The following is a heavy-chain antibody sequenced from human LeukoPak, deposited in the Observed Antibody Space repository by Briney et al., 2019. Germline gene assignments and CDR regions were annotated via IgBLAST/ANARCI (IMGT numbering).Heavy chain of an antibody. Sequence: PSETLSLTCAVYGGSFSANYWSWIRQPPGKGLEWIGEINHRGSTNYNPSLKSRVTISVDTSKKQFSLKLSSVTAADTAAYYCARFTGDPWGQGTLVTVSS. J-gene: IGHJ5*02. V-gene: IGHV4-34*01. CDR3: ARFTGDP. CDR1: GGSFSANY. CDR2: INHRGST.